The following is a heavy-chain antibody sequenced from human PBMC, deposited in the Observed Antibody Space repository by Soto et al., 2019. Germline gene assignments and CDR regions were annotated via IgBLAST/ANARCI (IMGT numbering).Heavy chain of an antibody. D-gene: IGHD6-13*01. CDR3: ARGGSSWYYYYYGMDV. J-gene: IGHJ6*02. V-gene: IGHV1-8*01. CDR1: GYTFTSYD. CDR2: MNPNSGNT. Sequence: QVPLVQSGAEVKKPGASVKVSCKASGYTFTSYDINWVRQATGQGLEWMGWMNPNSGNTGYAQKFQGRVTMTRNTSISTAYMELSSLRSEDTAVYYCARGGSSWYYYYYGMDVWGQGTTVTVSS.